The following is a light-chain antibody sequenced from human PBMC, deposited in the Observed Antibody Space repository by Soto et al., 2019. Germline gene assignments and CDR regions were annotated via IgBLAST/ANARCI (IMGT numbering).Light chain of an antibody. CDR3: QQHDDLPLT. Sequence: DLQMTQSPSSLSASVGDRVTITCQASEDIRNYLKWFQQKPGKAPKLLIYDASNLERGVPSRFSGSGYGTDFTFTISSLQAEDIATYYCQQHDDLPLTFGGGTKVEIK. J-gene: IGKJ4*01. CDR1: EDIRNY. V-gene: IGKV1-33*01. CDR2: DAS.